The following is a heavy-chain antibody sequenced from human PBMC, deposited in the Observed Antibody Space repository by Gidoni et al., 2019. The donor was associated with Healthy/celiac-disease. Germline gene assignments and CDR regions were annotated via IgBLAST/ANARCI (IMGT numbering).Heavy chain of an antibody. D-gene: IGHD1-26*01. CDR1: GFTFRSYG. CDR2: IWYDGSNK. Sequence: QVQLVESGGGVVQPGRSLRLLCPASGFTFRSYGMHWVRQAPGKGLEWVAVIWYDGSNKYYADSVKGRFTISRDNSKNTLYLQRNSLRAEDTAVYYSARDSGRDGYNPPPSDYWGQGTLVTVSS. V-gene: IGHV3-33*01. J-gene: IGHJ4*02. CDR3: ARDSGRDGYNPPPSDY.